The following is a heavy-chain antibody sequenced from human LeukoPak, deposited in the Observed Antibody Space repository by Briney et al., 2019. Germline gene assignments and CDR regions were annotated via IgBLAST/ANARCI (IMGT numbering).Heavy chain of an antibody. CDR1: GGSISSYY. J-gene: IGHJ6*03. Sequence: SETLSLTCTVSGGSISSYYWSWIRQPPGKGLEWIGYIHYSGSTNYNPSLKSRVTISVDTSKNQFSLKLSSVTAADTAVYYCARGLWFGEGVYYYYMDVWGKGTTVTISS. D-gene: IGHD3-10*01. CDR2: IHYSGST. V-gene: IGHV4-59*08. CDR3: ARGLWFGEGVYYYYMDV.